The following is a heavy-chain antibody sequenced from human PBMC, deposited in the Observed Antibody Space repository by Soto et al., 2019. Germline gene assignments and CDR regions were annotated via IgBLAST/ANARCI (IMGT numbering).Heavy chain of an antibody. CDR1: GYSFTSCW. CDR2: IDPSDSYT. J-gene: IGHJ6*02. V-gene: IGHV5-10-1*01. Sequence: GESLKISCKGSGYSFTSCWISWVRQMPGKGLEWMGRIDPSDSYTNYSPSFQGHVTISADKSISTAYLQWSSLKASDTAMYYCARKSLGFGELPYGMDVWGQGTTVTVSS. D-gene: IGHD3-10*01. CDR3: ARKSLGFGELPYGMDV.